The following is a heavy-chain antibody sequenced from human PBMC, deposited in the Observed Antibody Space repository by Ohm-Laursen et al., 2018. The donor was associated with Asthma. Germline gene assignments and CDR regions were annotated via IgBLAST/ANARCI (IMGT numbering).Heavy chain of an antibody. Sequence: SLRLSCAASGYTFSRYSIHWVRQVPGKGLEWVASISTASTFIYYADSVKGRFTISRDNAKNSLHLQMNSLRAEDTAVYYCATSKPADLGISFYDYWGQGTLVTVSS. CDR1: GYTFSRYS. D-gene: IGHD7-27*01. CDR3: ATSKPADLGISFYDY. CDR2: ISTASTFI. V-gene: IGHV3-21*01. J-gene: IGHJ4*02.